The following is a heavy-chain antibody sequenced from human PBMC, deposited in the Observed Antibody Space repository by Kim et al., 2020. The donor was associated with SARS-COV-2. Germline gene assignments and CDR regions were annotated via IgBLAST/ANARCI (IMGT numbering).Heavy chain of an antibody. CDR3: ARDLGLGYCSGGSCSQYFQH. V-gene: IGHV3-21*01. CDR2: ISSSSSYI. D-gene: IGHD2-15*01. Sequence: GGSLRLSCAASGFTFSSYSMNWVRQAPGKGLEWVSSISSSSSYIYYADSVKGRFTISRDNAKNSLYLQMNSLRAEDTAVYYCARDLGLGYCSGGSCSQYFQHWGQGTLVTISS. CDR1: GFTFSSYS. J-gene: IGHJ1*01.